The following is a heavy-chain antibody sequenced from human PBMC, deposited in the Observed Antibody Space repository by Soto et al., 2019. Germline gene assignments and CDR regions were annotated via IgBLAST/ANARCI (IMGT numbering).Heavy chain of an antibody. J-gene: IGHJ4*01. CDR1: GYSFAGYW. D-gene: IGHD3-22*01. V-gene: IGHV5-10-1*01. Sequence: GESLKISCKGSGYSFAGYWITWVRQKPGKGLEWMGRIDPSDSQTYYSPSFRGHVTISVTKSITTVFLQWSSLRASDTAMYYCATQIYDSDTGPNFQYYFDSWGQGTPVTVAS. CDR2: IDPSDSQT. CDR3: ATQIYDSDTGPNFQYYFDS.